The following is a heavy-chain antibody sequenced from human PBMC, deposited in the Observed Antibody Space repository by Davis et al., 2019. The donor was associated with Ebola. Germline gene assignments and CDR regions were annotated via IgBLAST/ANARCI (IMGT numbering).Heavy chain of an antibody. CDR2: ISSTSSYM. D-gene: IGHD4-17*01. J-gene: IGHJ3*02. CDR1: GFTFSSYT. V-gene: IGHV3-21*04. CDR3: ARAEDDYGEYPDALDI. Sequence: GGSLRLSCAASGFTFSSYTMNWARQAPGKGLEWVSLISSTSSYMDYADSVKGRFTISRDSSMNTVYLQMSSLRAEDTAVYYCARAEDDYGEYPDALDIWGQGTVVTVSS.